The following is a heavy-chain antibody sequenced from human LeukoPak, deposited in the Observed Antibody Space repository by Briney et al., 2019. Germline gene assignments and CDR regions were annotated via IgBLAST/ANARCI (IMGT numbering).Heavy chain of an antibody. V-gene: IGHV3-23*01. Sequence: GGSLRLSCLTSGFTLSTKAMSWVRQAPGKGLGWISGISGSGASTYYADSVKGRFTISRDNSKNTLYLQMNSLRAEDTAVYYCARDGDYDSSGYYYPDYWGQGTLVTVSS. D-gene: IGHD3-22*01. CDR3: ARDGDYDSSGYYYPDY. J-gene: IGHJ4*02. CDR1: GFTLSTKA. CDR2: ISGSGAST.